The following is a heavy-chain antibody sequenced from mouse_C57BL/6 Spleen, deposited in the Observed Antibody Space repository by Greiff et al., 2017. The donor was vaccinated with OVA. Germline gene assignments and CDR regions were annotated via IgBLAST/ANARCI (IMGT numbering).Heavy chain of an antibody. Sequence: QVQLQQPGAELVRPGSSVKLSCKASGYTFTSYWMHWVKQRPIQGLEWIGNIDPSDSETHYNQKFKDKATLTVDKSSSTAYMQLSSLTSEDSAVDYCASQLGRRYFDVWGTGTTVTVSS. V-gene: IGHV1-52*01. J-gene: IGHJ1*03. CDR2: IDPSDSET. CDR1: GYTFTSYW. CDR3: ASQLGRRYFDV. D-gene: IGHD4-1*02.